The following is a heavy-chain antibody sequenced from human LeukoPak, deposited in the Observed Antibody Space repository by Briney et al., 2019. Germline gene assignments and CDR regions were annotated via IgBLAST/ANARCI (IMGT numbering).Heavy chain of an antibody. CDR1: GGSISSYY. CDR2: IYYRGST. J-gene: IGHJ3*02. V-gene: IGHV4-59*01. Sequence: SETLSLTCTVSGGSISSYYWSWIRQPPGKGLEWIGYIYYRGSTNYNPSLKSRVTISVDTSKNQFSLKLSSVTAADTAVYYCARGPPTYYYDPRGAFDIWGQGTIVTVSS. CDR3: ARGPPTYYYDPRGAFDI. D-gene: IGHD3-22*01.